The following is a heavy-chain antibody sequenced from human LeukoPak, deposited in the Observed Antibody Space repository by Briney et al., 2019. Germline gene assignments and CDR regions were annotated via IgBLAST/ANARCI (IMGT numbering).Heavy chain of an antibody. CDR2: IYYSGGT. CDR3: ARDLAFYYDSSGYDAFDI. CDR1: GGSISSYY. V-gene: IGHV4-59*01. D-gene: IGHD3-22*01. Sequence: SETLSLTCTASGGSISSYYWSWIRQPPGKGLEWIGYIYYSGGTNYNPSLKSRVTISVDTSKNQFSLKLSSVTAADTAVYYCARDLAFYYDSSGYDAFDIWGQGTMVTVSS. J-gene: IGHJ3*02.